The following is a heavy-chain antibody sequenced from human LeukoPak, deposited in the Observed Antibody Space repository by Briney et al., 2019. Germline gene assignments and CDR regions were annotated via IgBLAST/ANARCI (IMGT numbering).Heavy chain of an antibody. CDR1: GGSISSSSYY. D-gene: IGHD1-1*01. CDR2: IYYGGST. Sequence: SETLSLTCTVSGGSISSSSYYWGWIRQPPGKGLEWIGSIYYGGSTYYNPSLKSRVTISVDTSKNQFSLKLSSVTAADTAVYYCARRTTTGTTDYWGQGTLVTVSS. CDR3: ARRTTTGTTDY. J-gene: IGHJ4*02. V-gene: IGHV4-39*01.